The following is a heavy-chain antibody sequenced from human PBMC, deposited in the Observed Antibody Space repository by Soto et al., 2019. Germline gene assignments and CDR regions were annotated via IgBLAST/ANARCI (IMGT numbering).Heavy chain of an antibody. J-gene: IGHJ5*02. CDR2: INHTGGT. CDR3: ATRITVFGLLIPPFDP. Sequence: TLSLTCAVYGGSVNGYYWNWIRQPPGKGLEWIGEINHTGGTHYNSSLKSRVTMSVDTSKNQFSLRLSSVTAADTAIYYCATRITVFGLLIPPFDPWGQGTQVTVSS. V-gene: IGHV4-34*01. CDR1: GGSVNGYY. D-gene: IGHD3-3*01.